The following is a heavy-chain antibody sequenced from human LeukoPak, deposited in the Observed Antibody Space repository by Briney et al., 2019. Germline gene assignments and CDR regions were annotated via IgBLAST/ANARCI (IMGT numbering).Heavy chain of an antibody. Sequence: GASVKVSCKASGGTFSSYAISWVRQAPGQGLDWMGRIIPIFGTANYAQKFQGRVTITTDESTSTAYMELSSLRSEDTAVYYCARAYCGGDCRHPPPSLNDYWGQGTLVTVSS. J-gene: IGHJ4*02. V-gene: IGHV1-69*05. D-gene: IGHD2-21*02. CDR3: ARAYCGGDCRHPPPSLNDY. CDR1: GGTFSSYA. CDR2: IIPIFGTA.